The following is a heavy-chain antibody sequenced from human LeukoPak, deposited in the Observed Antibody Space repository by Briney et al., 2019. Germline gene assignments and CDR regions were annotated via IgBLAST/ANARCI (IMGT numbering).Heavy chain of an antibody. J-gene: IGHJ4*02. CDR2: IYHSGST. CDR1: GGSISSSSGYY. D-gene: IGHD1/OR15-1a*01. Sequence: SETLSLTCTVSGGSISSSSGYYWAWIRQPPGKGLEWIASIYHSGSTYYNPSLKSRVTISVDTSKNQFSLKLSSVTTVDTAVYYCARGKGVGTNPFDYWGQGTLVTVSS. CDR3: ARGKGVGTNPFDY. V-gene: IGHV4-39*07.